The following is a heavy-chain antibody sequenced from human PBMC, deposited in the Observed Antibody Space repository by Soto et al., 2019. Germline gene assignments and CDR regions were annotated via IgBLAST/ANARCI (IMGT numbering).Heavy chain of an antibody. CDR3: ARESEDLTSNFDV. J-gene: IGHJ6*02. D-gene: IGHD1-7*01. Sequence: VGSLRLSCAASGFTFTRYSMNWVRQAPGKGLEWVSSISSTTNYIYYGDSMKGRFTISRDNAKNSLYLEMNSLRAEDTAVYYCARESEDLTSNFDVWGQGTTVTVSS. CDR1: GFTFTRYS. CDR2: ISSTTNYI. V-gene: IGHV3-21*06.